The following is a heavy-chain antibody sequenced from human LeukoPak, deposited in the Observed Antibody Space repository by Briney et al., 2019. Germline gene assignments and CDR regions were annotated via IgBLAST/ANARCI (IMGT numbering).Heavy chain of an antibody. Sequence: GGSLRLSCAASGFHFSSYWMNCVRQAPGKGLEWVSSISSSSSYIYYADSVKGRFTISRDNAKNSLYLQMNSLRAEDTAVYYCARDFDMSSTSPFDYWGQGTLVTVSS. J-gene: IGHJ4*02. CDR3: ARDFDMSSTSPFDY. CDR1: GFHFSSYW. D-gene: IGHD2-2*01. V-gene: IGHV3-21*01. CDR2: ISSSSSYI.